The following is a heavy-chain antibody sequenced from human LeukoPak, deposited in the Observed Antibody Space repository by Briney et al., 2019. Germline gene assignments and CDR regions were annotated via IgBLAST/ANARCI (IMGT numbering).Heavy chain of an antibody. Sequence: ASETMSLTCSVSGGFISSYQWNWVRQSPGRGLEWIGHIYYSGSINYNPSLKSRVSISVDTSNNQFSLNLSSVTAADTAVYYCARQNYDFWSGSYVWYFDLWGRGTQVTVSP. J-gene: IGHJ2*01. V-gene: IGHV4-59*08. CDR1: GGFISSYQ. CDR3: ARQNYDFWSGSYVWYFDL. CDR2: IYYSGSI. D-gene: IGHD3-3*01.